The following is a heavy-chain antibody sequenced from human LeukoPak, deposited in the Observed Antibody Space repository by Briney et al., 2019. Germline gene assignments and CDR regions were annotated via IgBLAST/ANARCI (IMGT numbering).Heavy chain of an antibody. CDR3: AKVEWEGRIRFLEWLMNWFDP. CDR1: GFTFSSYA. Sequence: GGSLRLSCAASGFTFSSYAMSWVRQAPGKGLEWVSAISGSGGSTYYADSVKGRFTISRDNSKNTLYLQMNSLRAEDTAVYYCAKVEWEGRIRFLEWLMNWFDPWGQGTLVTVSP. D-gene: IGHD3-3*01. V-gene: IGHV3-23*01. CDR2: ISGSGGST. J-gene: IGHJ5*02.